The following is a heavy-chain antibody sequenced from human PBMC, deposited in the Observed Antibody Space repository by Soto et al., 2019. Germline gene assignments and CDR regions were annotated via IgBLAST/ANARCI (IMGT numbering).Heavy chain of an antibody. Sequence: PGGSLRLSCAASGFTFSSYGMHWVRQAPGKGLEWVAVISYDGSNKYYADSVKGRFTISRDNSKNTLYLQMNSLRAEDTAVYYCARDQVYSSGWYYFDYWGQGTLVTVSS. CDR1: GFTFSSYG. V-gene: IGHV3-30*03. CDR3: ARDQVYSSGWYYFDY. J-gene: IGHJ4*02. D-gene: IGHD6-19*01. CDR2: ISYDGSNK.